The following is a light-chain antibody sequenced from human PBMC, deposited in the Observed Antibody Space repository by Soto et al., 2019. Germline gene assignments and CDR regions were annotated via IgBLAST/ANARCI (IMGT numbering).Light chain of an antibody. J-gene: IGKJ1*01. V-gene: IGKV1-17*01. CDR3: LQHKSYPRP. Sequence: DIQMTQSPSSLSASVGDRVTITCRASQGIGNDLGWYQQKQGKAPERLIYTASTLQSGVPSRLSGIGFGSDFTLLIISMMPTDFATFYCLQHKSYPRPFVQGTKVEIK. CDR1: QGIGND. CDR2: TAS.